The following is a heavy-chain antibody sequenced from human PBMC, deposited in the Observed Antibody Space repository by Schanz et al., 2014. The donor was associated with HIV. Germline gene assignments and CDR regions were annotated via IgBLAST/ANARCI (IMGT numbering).Heavy chain of an antibody. CDR1: RYSFTRYG. V-gene: IGHV1-69*13. Sequence: QVQLVQSGTEVKKPGASVKVSCKGSRYSFTRYGISWVRQAPGQGLEWMGWIIPIFGTANYAQKFQGRVTITADESTSTAYMELSSLRSEDTAVYYCARDLSLASSTPTLAFDIWGQGTMVTVSS. CDR3: ARDLSLASSTPTLAFDI. D-gene: IGHD2-2*01. CDR2: IIPIFGTA. J-gene: IGHJ3*02.